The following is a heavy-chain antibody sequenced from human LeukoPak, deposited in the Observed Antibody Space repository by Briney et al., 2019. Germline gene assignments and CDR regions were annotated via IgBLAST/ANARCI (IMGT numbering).Heavy chain of an antibody. V-gene: IGHV3-9*01. CDR2: ISWNSGSI. D-gene: IGHD2-21*02. J-gene: IGHJ3*02. CDR3: AKGVVTANRYLDDAFDI. Sequence: PGGSLRLSCAASGFTFDDYAMHWVRQAPGKGLEWVSGISWNSGSIGYADSVKGRFTISRDNAKNSLYLQMNSLRAEDTALYYCAKGVVTANRYLDDAFDIWGQGTMVTVSS. CDR1: GFTFDDYA.